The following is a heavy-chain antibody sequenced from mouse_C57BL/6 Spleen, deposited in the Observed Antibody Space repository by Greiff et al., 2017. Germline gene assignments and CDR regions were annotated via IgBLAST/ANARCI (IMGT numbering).Heavy chain of an antibody. D-gene: IGHD1-1*01. V-gene: IGHV5-9-1*02. CDR1: GFTFSSYA. CDR2: ISSGGDYI. J-gene: IGHJ4*01. Sequence: EVHLVESGEGLVKPGGSLKLSCAASGFTFSSYAMSWVRQTPEKRLEWVAYISSGGDYIYYADTVKGRFTISRDNARNTLYLQMSSLKSEDTAMYYCTSERLYYYGSSLYAMDYWGQGTSVTVSS. CDR3: TSERLYYYGSSLYAMDY.